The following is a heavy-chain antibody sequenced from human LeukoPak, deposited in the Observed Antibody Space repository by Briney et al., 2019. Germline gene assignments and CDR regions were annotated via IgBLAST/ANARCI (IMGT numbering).Heavy chain of an antibody. CDR2: IKQDESGK. CDR1: GFSFSDYG. CDR3: ARGWAFDI. V-gene: IGHV3-7*01. D-gene: IGHD5-24*01. J-gene: IGHJ3*02. Sequence: QPGGSLRLSCAASGFSFSDYGMHWVRQAPRKGLEWVANIKQDESGKYYVDSVKGRFTISRDNAKNSQYLQMNSLRAEDTAVYYCARGWAFDIWGQGTMVTVSS.